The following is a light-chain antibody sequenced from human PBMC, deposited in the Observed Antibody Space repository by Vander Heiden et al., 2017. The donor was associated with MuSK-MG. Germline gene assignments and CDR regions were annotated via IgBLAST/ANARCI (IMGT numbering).Light chain of an antibody. CDR2: GKN. Sequence: SSELTQDPAVSVALGQTVRITCQGDSLRSYYASWYQQKPGQAPVLVIYGKNNRPSGIPERCSGSSSGNTASLTITGAQAEDEADYYCNSRDSSGNHLGVFGGGTKLTVL. V-gene: IGLV3-19*01. J-gene: IGLJ2*01. CDR1: SLRSYY. CDR3: NSRDSSGNHLGV.